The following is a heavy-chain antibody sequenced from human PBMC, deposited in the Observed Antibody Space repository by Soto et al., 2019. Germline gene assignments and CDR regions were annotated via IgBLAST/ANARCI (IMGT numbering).Heavy chain of an antibody. D-gene: IGHD3-3*01. CDR1: GYTFTSYG. J-gene: IGHJ6*02. CDR3: ARDQPKLRFLEWLFYYYGMDV. CDR2: ISAYNGNT. Sequence: GASVKVSCKASGYTFTSYGISWVRQAPGQGLEWMGWISAYNGNTNYAQKLQGRVTMTTDTSTSTAYMELRSLRSDDTAVYYCARDQPKLRFLEWLFYYYGMDVWGQGTTVTVSS. V-gene: IGHV1-18*01.